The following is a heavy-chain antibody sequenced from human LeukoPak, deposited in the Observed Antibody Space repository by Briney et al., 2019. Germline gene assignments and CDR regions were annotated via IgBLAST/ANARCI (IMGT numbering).Heavy chain of an antibody. Sequence: ASVKVSCKASGYTFTCYYMHWVRQAPGQGLEWMGIINPSGGSTSYAQKFQGRVTMTRDMSTSTVYMELSSLRSEDTAVYYCARDKVRAAAGFSRLYDYWGQGTLVTVSS. CDR3: ARDKVRAAAGFSRLYDY. D-gene: IGHD6-13*01. V-gene: IGHV1-46*01. CDR2: INPSGGST. CDR1: GYTFTCYY. J-gene: IGHJ4*02.